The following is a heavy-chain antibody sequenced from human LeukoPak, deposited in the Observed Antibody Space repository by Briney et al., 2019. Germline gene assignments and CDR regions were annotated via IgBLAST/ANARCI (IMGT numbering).Heavy chain of an antibody. CDR3: ARGLPGGQLSRYDY. Sequence: SETLSLTCSVSGYSISSGYYWGWIRQPPGKGLEWMGIIYQSGKTYCNPSLESRVTISVDTSKNQFSLKINSMTAADTAMYYCARGLPGGQLSRYDYWGQGTLVTVSS. V-gene: IGHV4-38-2*02. CDR1: GYSISSGYY. CDR2: IYQSGKT. J-gene: IGHJ4*02. D-gene: IGHD6-13*01.